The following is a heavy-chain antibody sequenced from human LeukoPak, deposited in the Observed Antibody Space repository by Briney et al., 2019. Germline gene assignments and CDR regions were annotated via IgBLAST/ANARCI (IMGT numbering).Heavy chain of an antibody. CDR3: ARDGALTTVTTIYYYGMDV. V-gene: IGHV3-11*01. Sequence: TGGSLRLSCAASGFTFSDYYMSWIRQAPGKGLEWVSYISSSGSTIYYADSVKGRFTISRDNAKNSLYLQMNSLRAEDTAVYYCARDGALTTVTTIYYYGMDVWGQGTTVTVSS. CDR1: GFTFSDYY. J-gene: IGHJ6*02. CDR2: ISSSGSTI. D-gene: IGHD4-17*01.